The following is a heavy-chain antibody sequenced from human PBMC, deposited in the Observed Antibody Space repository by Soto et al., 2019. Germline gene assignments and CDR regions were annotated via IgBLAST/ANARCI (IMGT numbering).Heavy chain of an antibody. CDR1: GGSISSSSYY. D-gene: IGHD4-17*01. Sequence: QLQLQESGPGLVKPSETLSLTCTVSGGSISSSSYYWGWIRQPPGKGLEWIGSIYYSGSTYYNPSLKSRVTISVDTSKNQFSLKLSSVTAADTAVYYCASGDDGDYDAFDIWGQGTMVTVSS. CDR3: ASGDDGDYDAFDI. V-gene: IGHV4-39*01. CDR2: IYYSGST. J-gene: IGHJ3*02.